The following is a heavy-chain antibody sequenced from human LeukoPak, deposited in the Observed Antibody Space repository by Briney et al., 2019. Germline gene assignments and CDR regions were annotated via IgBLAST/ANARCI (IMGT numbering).Heavy chain of an antibody. Sequence: GGSLRLSCAASGFTFSSYSMNWVRQAPGKGLEWVSSISSSSSYIYYADSVKGRFTISRDNAKNSLYLQMNSLRVEDTAVYCCARVLVVAATSWEGAFDIWGQGTMVTVSS. CDR2: ISSSSSYI. CDR3: ARVLVVAATSWEGAFDI. J-gene: IGHJ3*02. CDR1: GFTFSSYS. V-gene: IGHV3-21*01. D-gene: IGHD2-15*01.